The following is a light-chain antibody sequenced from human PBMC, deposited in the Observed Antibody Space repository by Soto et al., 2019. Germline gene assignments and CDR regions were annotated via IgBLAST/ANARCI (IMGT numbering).Light chain of an antibody. CDR1: QSLSTY. V-gene: IGKV3-11*01. Sequence: EIVLTQSPATLSLSPGERATLSCRASQSLSTYLAWYQQKPGQPPRLLIYDASNRSTGVPARFSGSGSGTDFTLTISSLEPEDSAVYFCQQRSNWPPLTFVGGTKVEIK. J-gene: IGKJ4*01. CDR2: DAS. CDR3: QQRSNWPPLT.